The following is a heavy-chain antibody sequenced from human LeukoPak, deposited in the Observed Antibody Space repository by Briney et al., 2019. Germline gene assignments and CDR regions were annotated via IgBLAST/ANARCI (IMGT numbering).Heavy chain of an antibody. CDR1: GFTFSSYT. CDR3: AREKGYYGAFDI. V-gene: IGHV3-21*01. CDR2: ISSSSTYI. Sequence: GGSLRLSCAAPGFTFSSYTMNWVRQAPGKGLEWVSSISSSSTYIYYADSLKGRFTISRDNAKNSLYLQMNSLRAEDTAVYYCAREKGYYGAFDIWGQGTMVTVSS. D-gene: IGHD3-22*01. J-gene: IGHJ3*02.